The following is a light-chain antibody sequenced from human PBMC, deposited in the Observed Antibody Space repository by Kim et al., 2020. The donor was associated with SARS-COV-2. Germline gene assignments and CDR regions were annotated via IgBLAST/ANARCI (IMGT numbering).Light chain of an antibody. J-gene: IGKJ5*01. V-gene: IGKV1-12*01. CDR3: QQSNNLPIT. CDR2: AAS. Sequence: DVQMTQSPSSVSASVGDTVTITCRASQGIASWLAWYQQKPGKAPQLLIYAASALQNGVPSRFSGSGSGIEFTLTISSLQPEDVATYFCQQSNNLPITFGQGTRLEIK. CDR1: QGIASW.